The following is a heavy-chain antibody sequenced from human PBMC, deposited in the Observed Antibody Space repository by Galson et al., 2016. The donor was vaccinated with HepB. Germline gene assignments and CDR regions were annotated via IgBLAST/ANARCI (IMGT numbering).Heavy chain of an antibody. CDR3: ARGGPARTGFTVFDY. CDR2: IIPLFGET. V-gene: IGHV1-69*06. Sequence: SVKVSCKASGNTFNNDAISWVRQAPGQGLEWMGGIIPLFGETTYAQKFQGRVTITADKSTSTAYMELSSLRSEDTALYYWARGGPARTGFTVFDYWGQGTLVTVSS. J-gene: IGHJ4*02. D-gene: IGHD3-9*01. CDR1: GNTFNNDA.